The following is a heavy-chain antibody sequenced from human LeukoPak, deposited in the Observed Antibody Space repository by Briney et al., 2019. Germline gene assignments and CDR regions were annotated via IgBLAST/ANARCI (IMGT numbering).Heavy chain of an antibody. CDR2: IYYSGST. V-gene: IGHV4-59*13. CDR1: GDSISGYY. J-gene: IGHJ4*02. D-gene: IGHD5-12*01. Sequence: SETLSLTCTVSGDSISGYYWTWIWNRPGQGLGWIGYIYYSGSTNYNPSLKSRVTISVDSSKNQLSLKLSYVTAADTAVYFCARDTGRGYSGYDFWGLGYWGQGTLVTVSS. CDR3: ARDTGRGYSGYDFWGLGY.